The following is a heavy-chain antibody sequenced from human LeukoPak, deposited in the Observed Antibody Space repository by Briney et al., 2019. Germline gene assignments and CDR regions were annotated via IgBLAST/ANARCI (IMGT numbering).Heavy chain of an antibody. D-gene: IGHD2-2*01. Sequence: ASVKVSCQATGYTFTGYHMHWVGQAPGQGLEWMGWINPNSGGTNYARKFQGRVTMTRDTSISTAYMELSRLRSDDTAVYYCARRCSSTSCSDYYPGIDVWGQGTTVTVSS. J-gene: IGHJ6*02. CDR3: ARRCSSTSCSDYYPGIDV. CDR2: INPNSGGT. V-gene: IGHV1-2*02. CDR1: GYTFTGYH.